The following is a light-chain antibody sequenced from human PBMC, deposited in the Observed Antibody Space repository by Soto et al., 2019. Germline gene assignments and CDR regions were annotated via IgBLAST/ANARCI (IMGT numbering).Light chain of an antibody. J-gene: IGKJ5*01. CDR3: QQRSNWPQIT. Sequence: EIVLTQSPATLSLSPGERATLSCMASQSVGSYLAWYQQKPGQAPRLLIYDASNRATGIPARFSGSGSGTDFTLTISSLEPEDFAVYYCQQRSNWPQITSGQGTRREIK. V-gene: IGKV3-11*01. CDR1: QSVGSY. CDR2: DAS.